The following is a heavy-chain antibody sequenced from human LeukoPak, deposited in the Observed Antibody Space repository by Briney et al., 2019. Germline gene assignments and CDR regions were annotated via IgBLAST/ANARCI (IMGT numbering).Heavy chain of an antibody. CDR3: ARGLYYDILTGYHEYWYFDL. V-gene: IGHV1-46*01. D-gene: IGHD3-9*01. Sequence: GASVKVSCKASGYTFTSYYMHWVRQAPGQGLEWMGIINPSGGSTSYAQKFQGRVTITADKSTSTAYMELSSLRSEDTAVYYCARGLYYDILTGYHEYWYFDLWGRGTLVTVSS. J-gene: IGHJ2*01. CDR1: GYTFTSYY. CDR2: INPSGGST.